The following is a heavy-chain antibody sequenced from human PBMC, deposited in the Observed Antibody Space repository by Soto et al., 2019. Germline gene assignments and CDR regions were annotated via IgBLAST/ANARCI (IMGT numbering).Heavy chain of an antibody. D-gene: IGHD3-3*01. CDR3: ARAGPPSDYDFWSGYYYYYGVDV. Sequence: ASVKFSCKASGYSFSNFDINWLRLACGQGPQWMGLMNANTRNTFYSPRFQGKFTMTWYTSLSTAYMEMNNLMSEDTAVYYCARAGPPSDYDFWSGYYYYYGVDVWGQGTTVTVS. V-gene: IGHV1-8*02. CDR2: MNANTRNT. J-gene: IGHJ6*02. CDR1: GYSFSNFD.